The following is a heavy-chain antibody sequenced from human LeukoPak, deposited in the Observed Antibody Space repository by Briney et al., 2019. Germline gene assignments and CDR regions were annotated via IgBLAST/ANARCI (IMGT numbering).Heavy chain of an antibody. V-gene: IGHV1-69*13. J-gene: IGHJ4*02. Sequence: SVKVSCKASGGTFSSYAISWVRQAPGQGLEWMGGIIPIFGTANYAQRFQGRVTITADESTSTAYMELSSLRSEDTAVYYCARGFRSVAVVDDTPLSDYWGQGTLVTVSS. CDR1: GGTFSSYA. CDR3: ARGFRSVAVVDDTPLSDY. CDR2: IIPIFGTA. D-gene: IGHD2-15*01.